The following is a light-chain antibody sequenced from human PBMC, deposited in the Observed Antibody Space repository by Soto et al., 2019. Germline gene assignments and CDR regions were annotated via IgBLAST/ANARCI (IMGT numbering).Light chain of an antibody. V-gene: IGKV3-20*01. Sequence: EVVLTQSPGTLSLSPGERATLSCRASQSFSSSYLAWYQQKPGQAPRLLIYGASSRATGIPDRFSGSGSGTDFTLTISRLEPEDFAVYYCQQYGSSPLTFGPGTEVEIK. J-gene: IGKJ3*01. CDR2: GAS. CDR1: QSFSSSY. CDR3: QQYGSSPLT.